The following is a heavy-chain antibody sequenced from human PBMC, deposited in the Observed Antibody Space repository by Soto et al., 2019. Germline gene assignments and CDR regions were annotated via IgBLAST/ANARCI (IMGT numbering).Heavy chain of an antibody. D-gene: IGHD2-2*01. CDR1: GYTFTSHD. Sequence: QVQLVQSGAEVKKPGASVKVSCKASGYTFTSHDINWMRQATGQGLEWMGWMNPHSGHTNYAQKFQGRVTMTRDTSISTAYMELTSLRSADTAVYYCASDMSTTWGQGTLVTVSS. CDR3: ASDMSTT. J-gene: IGHJ5*02. V-gene: IGHV1-8*01. CDR2: MNPHSGHT.